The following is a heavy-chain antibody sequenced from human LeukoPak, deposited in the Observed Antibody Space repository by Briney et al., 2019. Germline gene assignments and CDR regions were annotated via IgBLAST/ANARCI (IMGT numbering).Heavy chain of an antibody. CDR2: IYYSGST. J-gene: IGHJ4*02. D-gene: IGHD3-10*02. CDR3: ARHGGVFVRGVIGDYFDY. Sequence: PSETLSLTCTVSGGSISSSSYYWGWIRQPPGKGLEWIGSIYYSGSTYYNPSLKSRVTISVDTSKNQFSLKLSSVTAADTAVYYCARHGGVFVRGVIGDYFDYWGQGTLVTVSS. CDR1: GGSISSSSYY. V-gene: IGHV4-39*01.